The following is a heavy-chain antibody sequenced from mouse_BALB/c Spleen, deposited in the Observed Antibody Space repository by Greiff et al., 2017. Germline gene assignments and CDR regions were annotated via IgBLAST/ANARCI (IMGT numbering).Heavy chain of an antibody. Sequence: VQLQQSGAELVKPGASVKLSCTASGFNIQDTYMHWVRQRPEQGLEWIGRIDTANGNTKYDPKFQGKDTITADTSSNTAYLQLSSLTSEDTAVSDCADYDGSRGYFDVWGAGTTVTGPS. J-gene: IGHJ1*01. CDR1: GFNIQDTY. CDR3: ADYDGSRGYFDV. D-gene: IGHD2-3*01. V-gene: IGHV14-3*02. CDR2: IDTANGNT.